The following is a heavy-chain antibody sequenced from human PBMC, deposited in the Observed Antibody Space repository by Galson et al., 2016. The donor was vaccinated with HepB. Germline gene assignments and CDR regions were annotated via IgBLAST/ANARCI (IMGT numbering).Heavy chain of an antibody. CDR1: GGSIINNYY. CDR3: ARHITFNYGGGTYFTAHLDS. J-gene: IGHJ4*02. D-gene: IGHD3-10*01. V-gene: IGHV4-39*01. CDR2: VSDSGDS. Sequence: SETLSLTCTVSGGSIINNYYWAWIRQPPGKGPEWIGTVSDSGDSFINPYLKSRVAISIDTSKNQFSLKLTSVTAADTTVYYCARHITFNYGGGTYFTAHLDSWGRGILVTVSS.